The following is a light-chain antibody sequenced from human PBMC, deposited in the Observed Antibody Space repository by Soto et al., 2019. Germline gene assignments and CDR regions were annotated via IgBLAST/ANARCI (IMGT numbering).Light chain of an antibody. J-gene: IGKJ5*01. V-gene: IGKV1D-16*01. CDR2: AAS. Sequence: DIQMTQDPSSLSASVGARVTITCRASQGLSSWLAWYQQKPEEAPKSLLYAASRLESGFPSRFSGSGSGTDFALTLSSLQPEDVATYYLQQYNCYPITFGPGTRLE. CDR1: QGLSSW. CDR3: QQYNCYPIT.